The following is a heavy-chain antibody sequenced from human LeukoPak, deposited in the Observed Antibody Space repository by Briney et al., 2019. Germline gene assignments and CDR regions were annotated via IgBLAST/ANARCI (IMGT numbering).Heavy chain of an antibody. CDR2: IYYSGST. CDR1: GGSISSYY. V-gene: IGHV4-59*01. Sequence: SETLSLTCTVSGGSISSYYWSWIRQPPGKGLEWIGYIYYSGSTNYNPSLKSRVTISVDTSQNQCSLNLSAVTAADTAVYYCARGSRDGYNHFDYWGQGTLVTVSS. CDR3: ARGSRDGYNHFDY. D-gene: IGHD5-24*01. J-gene: IGHJ4*02.